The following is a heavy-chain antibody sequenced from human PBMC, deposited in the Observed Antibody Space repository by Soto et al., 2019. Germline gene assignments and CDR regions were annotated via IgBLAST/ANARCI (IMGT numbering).Heavy chain of an antibody. CDR3: ARDGGRHSGGIDY. Sequence: QVQLVQSGAEVKKPGSSVKVSCKASGGTFSSYSINWVRQAPGQGLEWMGEIIPIFGTANYAQKFQGRVTITVDEYTSTAYMELSSLRSADTAVYYCARDGGRHSGGIDYWGQGTLVTVSS. D-gene: IGHD1-26*01. V-gene: IGHV1-69*01. CDR1: GGTFSSYS. J-gene: IGHJ4*02. CDR2: IIPIFGTA.